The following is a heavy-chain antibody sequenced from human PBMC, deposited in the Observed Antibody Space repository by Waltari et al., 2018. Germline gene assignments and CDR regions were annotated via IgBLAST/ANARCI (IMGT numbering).Heavy chain of an antibody. Sequence: DVRLLQSGAEVKKPGESMTITCQASGYTFSRYWIRGVRNLPGKGLEWMGKIDPADSETNYSPSFQGHVIISADKSSSTASLHWSSLKASDSATYYCARENYYDSSGFSVSWGQGTLVTVSS. D-gene: IGHD3-22*01. CDR3: ARENYYDSSGFSVS. V-gene: IGHV5-10-1*01. J-gene: IGHJ5*02. CDR1: GYTFSRYW. CDR2: IDPADSET.